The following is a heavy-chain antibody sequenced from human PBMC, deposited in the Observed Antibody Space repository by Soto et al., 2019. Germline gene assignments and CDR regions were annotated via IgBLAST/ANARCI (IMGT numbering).Heavy chain of an antibody. CDR2: IHNDGSTT. V-gene: IGHV3-74*01. Sequence: GGSLRLSCAASGFTFSSYWMHWVRQAPGKGLMWVSRIHNDGSTTRYADSVKGRFTISRDNAKNTLYLQMNSLRAEDTAVYYCARHDWFDPWGRGTLVTVSS. D-gene: IGHD3-3*01. CDR1: GFTFSSYW. CDR3: ARHDWFDP. J-gene: IGHJ5*02.